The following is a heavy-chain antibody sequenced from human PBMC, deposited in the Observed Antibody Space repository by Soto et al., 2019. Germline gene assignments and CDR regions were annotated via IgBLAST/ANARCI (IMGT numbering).Heavy chain of an antibody. Sequence: SETLSLTCTVSGGSINSGDYSWTWIRQPPGKGLEWIGYIYHTGTTYYNMSLKSQVTISVDRSKNQFSLKLSSVTAADTAVYYCARGINYYDSSGDSWFDPWGQGTLVTVS. CDR3: ARGINYYDSSGDSWFDP. CDR1: GGSINSGDYS. D-gene: IGHD3-22*01. J-gene: IGHJ5*02. V-gene: IGHV4-30-2*01. CDR2: IYHTGTT.